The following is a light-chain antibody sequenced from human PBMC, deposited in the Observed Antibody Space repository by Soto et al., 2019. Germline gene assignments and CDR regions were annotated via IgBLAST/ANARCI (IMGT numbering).Light chain of an antibody. J-gene: IGLJ3*02. CDR1: SSDIGAYNY. V-gene: IGLV2-14*03. CDR2: DVT. Sequence: QSVLTQPASVSGSPGQSITISCTGTSSDIGAYNYVSWYQQHPGNAPQLIIYDVTNRPSGVSNRFSGSKSGTTASLTISGLQAEDEDDFYCSSFTSSSTWVFGGGTKVTVL. CDR3: SSFTSSSTWV.